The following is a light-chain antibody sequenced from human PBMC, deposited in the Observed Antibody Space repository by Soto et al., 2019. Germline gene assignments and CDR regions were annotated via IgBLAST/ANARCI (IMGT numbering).Light chain of an antibody. CDR1: QNNKNY. Sequence: DIVMTQSPDSLAVSLGERATINCKSSQNNKNYLAWYQQKAGQPPKLIIDWASTRASGVPDRFSGSGSGTDFTLTISSLQAEDVAVYYCQHYYSSWTFGQGNKVEIK. J-gene: IGKJ1*01. CDR3: QHYYSSWT. V-gene: IGKV4-1*01. CDR2: WAS.